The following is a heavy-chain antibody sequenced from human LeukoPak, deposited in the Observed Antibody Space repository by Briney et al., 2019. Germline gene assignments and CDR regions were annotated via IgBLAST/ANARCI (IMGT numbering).Heavy chain of an antibody. CDR1: GYTFTSYG. CDR2: ISAYNGNT. J-gene: IGHJ6*03. Sequence: ASVKVSCKASGYTFTSYGISWVRQAPGQGLEWMGWISAYNGNTNYAQKLQGRVTMTTDTSTSTAYMELRSLRADDTAVYYCARGSQDSNHYYYYYMDVWGKGTTVTVSS. CDR3: ARGSQDSNHYYYYYMDV. V-gene: IGHV1-18*01. D-gene: IGHD4-11*01.